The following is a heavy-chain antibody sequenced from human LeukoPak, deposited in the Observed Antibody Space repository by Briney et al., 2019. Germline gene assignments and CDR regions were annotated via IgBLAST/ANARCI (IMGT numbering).Heavy chain of an antibody. Sequence: GGSLRLSCAASGFSFSSNGMTWVRQPPGKGLEWLSFISGSSETIYYADSVKGRFTISRDNARKSLYLQMNTLRAEDTAVYYCASEXFPATTVPRDYWGQGTLV. V-gene: IGHV3-48*01. CDR1: GFSFSSNG. CDR2: ISGSSETI. CDR3: ASEXFPATTVPRDY. D-gene: IGHD4-11*01. J-gene: IGHJ4*02.